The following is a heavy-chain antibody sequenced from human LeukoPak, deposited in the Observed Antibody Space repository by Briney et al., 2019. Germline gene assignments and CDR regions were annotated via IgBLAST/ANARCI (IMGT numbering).Heavy chain of an antibody. J-gene: IGHJ5*02. D-gene: IGHD3-22*01. CDR3: ARHFDSSGYYGVEYWFDP. CDR1: GGSVSSGSYY. V-gene: IGHV4-61*01. CDR2: IYYSGST. Sequence: PSETLSLTCTVSGGSVSSGSYYWSWIRQPPGKGLEWIGYIYYSGSTNYNPSLKSRVTISVDTSKNQFSLKLSSVTAADTAVYYCARHFDSSGYYGVEYWFDPWGQGTLVTVSS.